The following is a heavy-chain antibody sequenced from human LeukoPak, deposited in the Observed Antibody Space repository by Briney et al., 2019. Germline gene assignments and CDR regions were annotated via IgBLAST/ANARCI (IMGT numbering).Heavy chain of an antibody. CDR3: ARDLSLPDYGDLFDY. V-gene: IGHV3-7*05. CDR2: IKEDGSEK. D-gene: IGHD4-17*01. CDR1: GFTFSSYC. Sequence: GGSLRLSCAASGFTFSSYCMSWVRQAPGKGLVWVANIKEDGSEKYYVESVKGRFTISRDNAKNSLYLQMNSLRAEDTAVYYCARDLSLPDYGDLFDYWGQGTLVTVSS. J-gene: IGHJ4*02.